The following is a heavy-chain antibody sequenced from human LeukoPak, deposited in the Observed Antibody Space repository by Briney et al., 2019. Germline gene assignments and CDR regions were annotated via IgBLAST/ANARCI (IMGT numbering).Heavy chain of an antibody. Sequence: GGSLRLSCAASGFNFDDYAIHWVRQAPGKGLEWVSGISWNSDSKHYADSVKGRFTISRDNAKNSLFLQMNSPRPEDTAVYYCAKDFSSGYYYFDYWGQGTLVTVSS. CDR3: AKDFSSGYYYFDY. CDR2: ISWNSDSK. J-gene: IGHJ4*02. V-gene: IGHV3-9*01. CDR1: GFNFDDYA. D-gene: IGHD3-22*01.